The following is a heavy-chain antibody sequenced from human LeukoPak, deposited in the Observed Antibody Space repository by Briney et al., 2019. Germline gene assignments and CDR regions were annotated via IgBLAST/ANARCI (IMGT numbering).Heavy chain of an antibody. D-gene: IGHD3-22*01. V-gene: IGHV4-4*07. J-gene: IGHJ4*02. CDR3: ARVIDYYDSSGYYHNLYYFDY. Sequence: SETLSLTCTVSGGSISTYYWSWIRQPAGKGLEWIGRIYTSGSTNYNPSLKSRVTISVDTSKNQFSLKLSSVTAADTAVYYCARVIDYYDSSGYYHNLYYFDYWGQGTLVTVSS. CDR1: GGSISTYY. CDR2: IYTSGST.